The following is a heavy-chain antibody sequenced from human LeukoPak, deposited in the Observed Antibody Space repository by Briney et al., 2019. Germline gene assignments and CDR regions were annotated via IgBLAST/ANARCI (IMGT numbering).Heavy chain of an antibody. J-gene: IGHJ4*02. CDR2: VRYGGNIK. V-gene: IGHV3-30*02. CDR1: EFTFSAYA. CDR3: AKDLGTEYNIFDY. D-gene: IGHD3-9*01. Sequence: GGPLRLSCATSEFTFSAYAMHWIRQAPGRRLEWVAFVRYGGNIKYYADSVNGRFTISRDNPKNTLYLQMNSLRPEDTAVYSCAKDLGTEYNIFDYWGQGTLVTVSS.